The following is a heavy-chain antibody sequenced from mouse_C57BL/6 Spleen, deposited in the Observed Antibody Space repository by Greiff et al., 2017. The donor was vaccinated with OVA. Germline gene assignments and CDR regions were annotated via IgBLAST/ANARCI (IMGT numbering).Heavy chain of an antibody. CDR1: GYSITSGYY. V-gene: IGHV3-6*01. CDR2: ISYDGSN. D-gene: IGHD2-1*01. CDR3: ARGIYYGNYEDY. J-gene: IGHJ2*01. Sequence: VQLKQSGPGLVKPSQSLSLTCSVTGYSITSGYYWNWIRQFPGNKLEWMGYISYDGSNNYNPSLKNRISITRDTSKNQFFLKLNSVTTEDTATYYCARGIYYGNYEDYWGQGTTLTVSS.